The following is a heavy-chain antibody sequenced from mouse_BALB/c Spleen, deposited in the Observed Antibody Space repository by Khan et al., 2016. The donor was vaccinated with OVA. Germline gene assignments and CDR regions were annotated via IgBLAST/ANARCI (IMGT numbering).Heavy chain of an antibody. J-gene: IGHJ3*01. V-gene: IGHV1S137*01. Sequence: QVQLQQSGPEPVRPGASVKISCKGSGYTFADSGMHWVRQSHAKSLEWIGVISTYYGNIKYNQKFEGRATLTVDKSSSTAYMELARLTSEDSAVYCCTRDGISEFAYWGQGTLVTVSA. CDR2: ISTYYGNI. CDR1: GYTFADSG. CDR3: TRDGISEFAY. D-gene: IGHD2-3*01.